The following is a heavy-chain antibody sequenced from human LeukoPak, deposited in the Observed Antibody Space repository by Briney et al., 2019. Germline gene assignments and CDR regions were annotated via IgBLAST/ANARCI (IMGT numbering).Heavy chain of an antibody. J-gene: IGHJ4*02. CDR3: AKDPSSGWYEAQFDF. Sequence: GRSLRLSYAASGFTFSSYGMHWVRQAPGKGLEWVAVISYDGSNTYYVDSVKGRFTISRDNSKNTLSLQMNSLRGEDTAVYYCAKDPSSGWYEAQFDFWGQGTLVTVSS. CDR2: ISYDGSNT. CDR1: GFTFSSYG. D-gene: IGHD6-19*01. V-gene: IGHV3-30*18.